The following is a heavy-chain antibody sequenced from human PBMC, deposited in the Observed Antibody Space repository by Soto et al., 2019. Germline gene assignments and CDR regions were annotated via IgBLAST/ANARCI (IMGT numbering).Heavy chain of an antibody. Sequence: QVQLVQSGAEVKKPGSSVKVSCKASGGTFSSYAISWVRQAPGQGLEWMGGIIPIFGTANYAQKFQGRVTITADESTSTAYLELSSLRSEDTAVYYCARGEDGYNYSYYYGRDVWGQGTTVTVSS. CDR2: IIPIFGTA. D-gene: IGHD5-12*01. J-gene: IGHJ6*02. V-gene: IGHV1-69*12. CDR3: ARGEDGYNYSYYYGRDV. CDR1: GGTFSSYA.